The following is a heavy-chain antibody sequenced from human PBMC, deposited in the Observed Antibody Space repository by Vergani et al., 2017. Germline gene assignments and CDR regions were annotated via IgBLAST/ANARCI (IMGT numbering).Heavy chain of an antibody. CDR3: ARIPRGYCSSVICFPFDH. Sequence: QVRLQESGPGLVKPSETLSLTCSVSGGSMSGYYWSWSRQPPGKELEWIWYMYHSGSTNYNPSLGAPVTISGSTSKNQFSLKLNSVTAADTAVYYCARIPRGYCSSVICFPFDHWGQGSLVTVSS. CDR1: GGSMSGYY. D-gene: IGHD2-2*01. CDR2: MYHSGST. J-gene: IGHJ4*02. V-gene: IGHV4-59*01.